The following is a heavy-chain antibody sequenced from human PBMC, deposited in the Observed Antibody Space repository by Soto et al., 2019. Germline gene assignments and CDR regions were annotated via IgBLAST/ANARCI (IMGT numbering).Heavy chain of an antibody. Sequence: QVQLVESGGGVVQPGRSLRLSCAASGFTFSSYGMHWVRQAPGKGLEWVAVISYDGSNKYYADSVKGRFTISRDNSKNTLYLQMNSLRAEDTAVYYCVKDQIAAAGDWGQGTLVTVSS. CDR1: GFTFSSYG. CDR2: ISYDGSNK. CDR3: VKDQIAAAGD. J-gene: IGHJ4*02. V-gene: IGHV3-30*18. D-gene: IGHD6-13*01.